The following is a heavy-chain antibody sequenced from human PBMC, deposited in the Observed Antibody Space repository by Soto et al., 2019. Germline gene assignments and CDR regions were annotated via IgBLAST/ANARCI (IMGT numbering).Heavy chain of an antibody. Sequence: GGSLRLSCAASGFTFSSYWMHWVRQAPGKGLVWVSRINSDGSSTSYADSVKGRFTISRDNAKNTLYLQMNSLRAEDTAVYYCARVSYYYGSGSPFDPWGQGTLVTVSS. D-gene: IGHD3-10*01. CDR2: INSDGSST. CDR3: ARVSYYYGSGSPFDP. CDR1: GFTFSSYW. J-gene: IGHJ5*02. V-gene: IGHV3-74*01.